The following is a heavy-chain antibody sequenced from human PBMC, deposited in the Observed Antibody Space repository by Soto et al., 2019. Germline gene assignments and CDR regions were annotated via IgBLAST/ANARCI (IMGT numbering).Heavy chain of an antibody. D-gene: IGHD5-18*01. CDR2: ISYDGSNK. J-gene: IGHJ4*02. Sequence: QVQLVESGGGVVQPGRSLRLSCAASGFTFSSYAMHWVRQAPGKGLEWVAVISYDGSNKYYADSVKGRFTISRDNSNNARYLEMNSLRAEDTAVYYCASDLQRIQGPDYWGQGTLVTVSS. V-gene: IGHV3-30-3*01. CDR1: GFTFSSYA. CDR3: ASDLQRIQGPDY.